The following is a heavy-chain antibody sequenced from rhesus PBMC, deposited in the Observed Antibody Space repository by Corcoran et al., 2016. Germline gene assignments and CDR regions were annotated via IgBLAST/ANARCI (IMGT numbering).Heavy chain of an antibody. CDR2: RNGNSGTT. J-gene: IGHJ5-2*02. V-gene: IGHV4-80*01. CDR3: ARGAQGLDV. Sequence: QVQLQESGPGLVKPSETLSLTCAVSGASISSYWWNWIRQPPGKGLGWIGERNGNSGTTNTNPSLKSRVPISKDASKNQFSLKLSSVTAADTAVYYCARGAQGLDVWGRGVLVTVSS. CDR1: GASISSYW.